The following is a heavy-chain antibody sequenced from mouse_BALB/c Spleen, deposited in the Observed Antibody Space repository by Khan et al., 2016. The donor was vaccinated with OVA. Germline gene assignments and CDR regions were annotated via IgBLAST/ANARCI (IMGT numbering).Heavy chain of an antibody. CDR3: ARGNYYGYAMDY. CDR1: GYSITSNYA. V-gene: IGHV3-2*02. D-gene: IGHD1-1*01. CDR2: ISYSGST. J-gene: IGHJ4*01. Sequence: EVQLQESGPGLVKPSQSLSLTCTVTGYSITSNYAWNWIRQFPGNKVEWMGYISYSGSTSYNPSLKSRISITRDTSTNQFFLQLNSVTTEDTATYYCARGNYYGYAMDYWGQGTSVTVSS.